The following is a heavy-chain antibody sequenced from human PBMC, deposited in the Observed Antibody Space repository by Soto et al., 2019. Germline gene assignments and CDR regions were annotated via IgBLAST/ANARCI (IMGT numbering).Heavy chain of an antibody. CDR2: ISAYNGNT. J-gene: IGHJ5*02. D-gene: IGHD3-9*01. Sequence: GASVKVSCKASGYTFTSYGISWVRQAPGQGLEWMGWISAYNGNTNYAQKLQGRVTMTTDTSTSTAYMELRSLRSDDTAVYYCARDLRRIRYFDWLSQNWFDPWGQGTLVTVSS. V-gene: IGHV1-18*01. CDR1: GYTFTSYG. CDR3: ARDLRRIRYFDWLSQNWFDP.